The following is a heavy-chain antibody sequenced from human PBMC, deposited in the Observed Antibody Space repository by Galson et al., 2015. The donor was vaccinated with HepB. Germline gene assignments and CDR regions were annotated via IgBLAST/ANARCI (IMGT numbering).Heavy chain of an antibody. CDR1: GFTFSSYW. D-gene: IGHD5-18*01. CDR2: IKQDGSEK. CDR3: ASRFSNGYSYGPDAFDI. V-gene: IGHV3-7*03. Sequence: ASGFTFSSYWMSWVRQAPGKGLEWVANIKQDGSEKYYVDSVKGRFTISRDNAKNSLYLQMNSLRAEDTAVYYCASRFSNGYSYGPDAFDIWGQGTMVTVSS. J-gene: IGHJ3*02.